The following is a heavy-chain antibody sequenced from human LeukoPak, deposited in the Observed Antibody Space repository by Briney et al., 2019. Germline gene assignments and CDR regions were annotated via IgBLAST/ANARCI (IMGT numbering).Heavy chain of an antibody. D-gene: IGHD6-13*01. J-gene: IGHJ4*02. CDR2: INPSGGST. Sequence: GASVKVSCKASGYTFTSYYMHWVRQAPGQGLEWMGIINPSGGSTSYAQKFQGRVTMTRDTSTSTVYMELSSLRSEDTAVYYCARNEGRQQLVHPFDYWGQGTLVTVSS. CDR1: GYTFTSYY. V-gene: IGHV1-46*01. CDR3: ARNEGRQQLVHPFDY.